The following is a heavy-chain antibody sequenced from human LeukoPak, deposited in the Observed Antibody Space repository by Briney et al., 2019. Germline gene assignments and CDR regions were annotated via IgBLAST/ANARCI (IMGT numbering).Heavy chain of an antibody. CDR2: IKSKTDGGTT. J-gene: IGHJ6*02. CDR1: GFTFSNAW. Sequence: PGGSLRLSCAAAGFTFSNAWMSWVRQAPGKGPEWVGRIKSKTDGGTTDYAAPVKGRFTISRDDSKNTMYLQMNSLKTEDTAVYYYTTQSLTVTTGPPYYYYGMDVWGQGTTVTVSS. CDR3: TTQSLTVTTGPPYYYYGMDV. V-gene: IGHV3-15*01. D-gene: IGHD4-4*01.